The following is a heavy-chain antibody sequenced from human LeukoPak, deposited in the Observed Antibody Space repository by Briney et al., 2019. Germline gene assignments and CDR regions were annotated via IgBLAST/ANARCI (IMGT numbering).Heavy chain of an antibody. CDR1: GLTFSFYA. Sequence: GGSLRLSCAASGLTFSFYAMNWVRQAPGKGLEWVGRSRNKVNSYTTVYAASVKGRFTVSRDDSKDSLYLEMNSLKTEDTAVYYCARVTVGATGDAFDIWGQGTVVTVSS. CDR3: ARVTVGATGDAFDI. V-gene: IGHV3-72*01. J-gene: IGHJ3*02. D-gene: IGHD1-26*01. CDR2: SRNKVNSYTT.